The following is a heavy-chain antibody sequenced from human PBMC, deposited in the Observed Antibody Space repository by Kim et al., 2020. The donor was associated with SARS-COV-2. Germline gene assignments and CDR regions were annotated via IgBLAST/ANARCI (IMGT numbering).Heavy chain of an antibody. CDR1: GFTFDDYA. V-gene: IGHV3-43*02. D-gene: IGHD4-17*01. J-gene: IGHJ6*02. CDR2: ISGDGGST. Sequence: GGSLRLSCAASGFTFDDYAMHWVRQAPGKGLEWVSLISGDGGSTYYADSVKGRFTISRDNSKNSLYLQMNSLRTEDTALYYCANLGYGDYYERVGGYYYYYGMDVWGQGTTVTVSS. CDR3: ANLGYGDYYERVGGYYYYYGMDV.